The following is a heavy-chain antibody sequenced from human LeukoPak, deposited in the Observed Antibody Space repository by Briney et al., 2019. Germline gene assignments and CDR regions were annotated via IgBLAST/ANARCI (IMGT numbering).Heavy chain of an antibody. CDR2: ISSSGSTI. D-gene: IGHD4-17*01. CDR1: GFTFSDYY. Sequence: PGGSLRLSCAASGFTFSDYYMSWIRQAPGKGLEWVSYISSSGSTIYYADSVKGRFTISRDNAKDSLYPQMNSLRAEDTAVYYCARTTVTTYNWFDPWGQGTLVTVSS. CDR3: ARTTVTTYNWFDP. J-gene: IGHJ5*02. V-gene: IGHV3-11*01.